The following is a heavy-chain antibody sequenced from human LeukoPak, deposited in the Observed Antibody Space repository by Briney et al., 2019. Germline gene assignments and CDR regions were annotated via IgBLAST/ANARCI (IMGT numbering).Heavy chain of an antibody. J-gene: IGHJ4*02. CDR3: ARAPGGGYYDFWSGYYPWYFDY. V-gene: IGHV3-30-3*01. Sequence: PGRSLRLSCAASGFTFSSYAMHWVSQAAGKGLGWVAAISYDGRNKYYADSVKGRFTISRDNSKNTLYLQMNSLRAEDTAVYYCARAPGGGYYDFWSGYYPWYFDYWGQGTLVTVSA. D-gene: IGHD3-3*01. CDR2: ISYDGRNK. CDR1: GFTFSSYA.